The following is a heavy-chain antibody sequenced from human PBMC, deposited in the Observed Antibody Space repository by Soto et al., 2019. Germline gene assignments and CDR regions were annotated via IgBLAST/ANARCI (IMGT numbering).Heavy chain of an antibody. CDR3: ARDLCSGGSCYGDY. Sequence: GAVKVSCKASGYTFTSYGISWVRQAPGQGLEWMGWISAYNGNTNYAQKLQGRVTMTTDTSTSTAYMELRSLRSDDTAVYYCARDLCSGGSCYGDYWGQGTLVTVSS. CDR2: ISAYNGNT. V-gene: IGHV1-18*01. J-gene: IGHJ4*02. D-gene: IGHD2-15*01. CDR1: GYTFTSYG.